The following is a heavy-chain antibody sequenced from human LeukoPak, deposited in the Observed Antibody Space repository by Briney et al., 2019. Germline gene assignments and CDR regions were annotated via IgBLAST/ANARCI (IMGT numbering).Heavy chain of an antibody. V-gene: IGHV4-59*08. CDR1: GGSISSYY. J-gene: IGHJ4*02. Sequence: SETLSLTCTVSGGSISSYYWSWIRQPPGKGLEWIGYIYYSGSTNYNPSLKSRVTISVDTSKNQFSLKLRSVTAADTAVYYCARQVKQQLVLYYFDYWGQGTLVTVSS. CDR2: IYYSGST. D-gene: IGHD6-13*01. CDR3: ARQVKQQLVLYYFDY.